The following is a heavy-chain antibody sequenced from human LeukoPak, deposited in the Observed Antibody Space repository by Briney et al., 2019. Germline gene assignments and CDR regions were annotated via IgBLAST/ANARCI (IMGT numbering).Heavy chain of an antibody. CDR3: ARRGHRVLWFGELSRVVWFDP. Sequence: SETLSFTCAVYGGSFSGYYWSRIRQPPGKGLEWIGEINHSGSTNYNPSLKSRVTISVVTSKNQFSLKLSSVTAADTAVYYCARRGHRVLWFGELSRVVWFDPWGQGTLVTVSS. J-gene: IGHJ5*02. V-gene: IGHV4-34*01. CDR1: GGSFSGYY. D-gene: IGHD3-10*01. CDR2: INHSGST.